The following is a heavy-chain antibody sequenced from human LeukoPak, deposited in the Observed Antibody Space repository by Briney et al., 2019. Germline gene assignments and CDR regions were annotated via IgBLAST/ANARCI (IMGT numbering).Heavy chain of an antibody. CDR1: GFIFTTYA. J-gene: IGHJ3*02. Sequence: GGSLRLSCAASGFIFTTYAMIWVRQAPGKGLEWVSSISSSSSYIYYADSVKGRFTISRDNAKNSLYLQMNSLRAEDTAVYYCARDWMARDAFDIWGQGTMVTVSS. CDR2: ISSSSSYI. CDR3: ARDWMARDAFDI. D-gene: IGHD5-24*01. V-gene: IGHV3-21*01.